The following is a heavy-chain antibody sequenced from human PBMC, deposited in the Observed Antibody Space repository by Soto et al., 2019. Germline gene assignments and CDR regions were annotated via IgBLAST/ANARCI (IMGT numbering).Heavy chain of an antibody. D-gene: IGHD1-26*01. CDR1: GFNFGFFG. V-gene: IGHV3-30*03. Sequence: QIQLVESGGDVVQPGKSLRLSCAASGFNFGFFGMHWVRQAPGKGLEWVAFISGDGINTQYADCVRGRFTLSRDYSRNTMYLQMDSLRDEDTALYYCARGNLSFDFDSWGLGTLVTVSS. CDR2: ISGDGINT. CDR3: ARGNLSFDFDS. J-gene: IGHJ4*02.